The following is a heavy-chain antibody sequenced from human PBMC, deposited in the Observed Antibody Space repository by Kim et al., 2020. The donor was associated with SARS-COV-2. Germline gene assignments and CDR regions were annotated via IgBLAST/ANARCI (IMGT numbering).Heavy chain of an antibody. Sequence: GGSLRLSCAASGFTFSSYDMHWVRQATGKGLEWVSAIGTAGDTYYPGSVKGRFTISRENAKNSLYLQMNSLRAGDTAVYYCARDGDQGVFDYWGQGTLVTVSS. V-gene: IGHV3-13*01. J-gene: IGHJ4*02. CDR3: ARDGDQGVFDY. CDR2: IGTAGDT. D-gene: IGHD4-17*01. CDR1: GFTFSSYD.